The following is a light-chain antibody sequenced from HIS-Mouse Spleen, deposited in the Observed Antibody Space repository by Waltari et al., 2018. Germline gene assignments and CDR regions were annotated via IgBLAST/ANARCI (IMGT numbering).Light chain of an antibody. V-gene: IGLV3-21*03. CDR1: NIGSTS. CDR3: QVWDSSSDHVV. CDR2: DDS. J-gene: IGLJ2*01. Sequence: SYVLTQPPSVSVAPGKTARITCGGNNIGSTSVHWYQQKPGQAPVLVVYDDSDRPLGIPERFSGSNSGNTATLTISRVEAGDEADYYCQVWDSSSDHVVFGGGTKLTVL.